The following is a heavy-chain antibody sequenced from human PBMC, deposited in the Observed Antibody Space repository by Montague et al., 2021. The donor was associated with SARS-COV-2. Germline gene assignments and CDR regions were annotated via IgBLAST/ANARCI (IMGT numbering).Heavy chain of an antibody. V-gene: IGHV4-39*07. CDR3: ARGSVCRHYDFLTGSGSYFDY. J-gene: IGHJ4*02. CDR1: GGSISSSLYY. CDR2: KDYRGST. D-gene: IGHD3-9*01. Sequence: SETLSLTCTVSGGSISSSLYYWGWIRQPPGKGLEWLGSKDYRGSTYSNPSLKSRVTISADTSKKQFSLKMSSVTAADTAVYYCARGSVCRHYDFLTGSGSYFDYWGQGTLVTVSS.